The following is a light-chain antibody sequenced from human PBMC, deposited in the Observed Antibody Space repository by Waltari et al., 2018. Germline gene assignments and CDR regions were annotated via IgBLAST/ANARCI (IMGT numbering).Light chain of an antibody. V-gene: IGKV1-39*01. J-gene: IGKJ3*01. CDR3: QQSYSTLFT. CDR2: AAS. CDR1: QSMSSY. Sequence: DIQMTQSPSSLSASVGDRVTITCRASQSMSSYLNWYQQKPGKAPKHLIYAASSLQSGDPSRFSGSGSGTEFTLTISSLQPEDFATYYCQQSYSTLFTFGPGTKVDIK.